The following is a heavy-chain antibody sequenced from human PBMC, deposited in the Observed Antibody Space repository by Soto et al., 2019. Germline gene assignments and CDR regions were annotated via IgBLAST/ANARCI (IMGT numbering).Heavy chain of an antibody. D-gene: IGHD6-13*01. CDR1: GFTFSSYA. CDR3: AKDWRSLVPQVVWFAP. V-gene: IGHV3-23*01. Sequence: RLSCAASGFTFSSYAMSWVRQAPGKGLEWVSAISGSGGSTYYADSVKGRFTISRDNSKNTLYLQMNSLRAEDTAVYYCAKDWRSLVPQVVWFAPWGQGTLVTVSS. CDR2: ISGSGGST. J-gene: IGHJ5*02.